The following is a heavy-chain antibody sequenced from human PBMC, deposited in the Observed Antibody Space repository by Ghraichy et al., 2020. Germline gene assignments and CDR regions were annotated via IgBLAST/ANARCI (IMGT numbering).Heavy chain of an antibody. J-gene: IGHJ4*02. V-gene: IGHV4-39*01. CDR2: IYYSGST. Sequence: SQTLSLTCTVSGGSISSSSYYWGWIRQPPGKGLEWIGSIYYSGSTYYNPSLKSRVTISVDTSKNQFSLKLSSVTAADTAVYYCARLWFRELSGYWGQGTLVTVSS. CDR1: GGSISSSSYY. D-gene: IGHD3-10*01. CDR3: ARLWFRELSGY.